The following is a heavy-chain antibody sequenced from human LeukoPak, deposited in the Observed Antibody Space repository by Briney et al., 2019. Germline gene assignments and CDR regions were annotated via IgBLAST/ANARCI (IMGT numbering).Heavy chain of an antibody. D-gene: IGHD6-13*01. V-gene: IGHV3-21*01. CDR3: ARVPGYSSSWYISYYYYYYMDV. CDR2: ISSSSSYI. Sequence: PGGSLRLSCAASGFTFSSYSMNWVRQAPGKGLEWVSSISSSSSYIYYADSVKGGFTISRDNAKNSLYLQMNSLRAEDTAVYYCARVPGYSSSWYISYYYYYYMDVWGKGTTVTVSS. CDR1: GFTFSSYS. J-gene: IGHJ6*03.